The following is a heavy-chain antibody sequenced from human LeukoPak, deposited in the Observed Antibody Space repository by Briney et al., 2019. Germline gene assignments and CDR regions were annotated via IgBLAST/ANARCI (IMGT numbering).Heavy chain of an antibody. J-gene: IGHJ4*02. CDR1: GGSINSNTYY. Sequence: TSETLSLTCTVYGGSINSNTYYWGWIRQSPGKELEWIGSIHYSGSTYHNPSLKSRVTISVDTSKNQFSLKLSSVPAADTAVYYCARRENGIAVTATGSFYFDYWGQGILVTVSS. D-gene: IGHD6-19*01. CDR2: IHYSGST. V-gene: IGHV4-39*01. CDR3: ARRENGIAVTATGSFYFDY.